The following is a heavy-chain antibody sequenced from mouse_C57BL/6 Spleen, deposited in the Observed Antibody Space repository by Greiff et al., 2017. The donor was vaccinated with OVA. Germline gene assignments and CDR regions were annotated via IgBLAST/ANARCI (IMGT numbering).Heavy chain of an antibody. J-gene: IGHJ2*01. D-gene: IGHD2-1*01. Sequence: EVKLMESGGGLVKPGGSLKLSCAASGFTFSSYAMSWVRQTPEKRLEWVATISDGGSYTYYPDNVKGRFTISRDNAKNNLYLQMSHLKSEDTAMYYCARRIYYGNPLDYWGQGTTLTVSS. CDR1: GFTFSSYA. CDR3: ARRIYYGNPLDY. CDR2: ISDGGSYT. V-gene: IGHV5-4*03.